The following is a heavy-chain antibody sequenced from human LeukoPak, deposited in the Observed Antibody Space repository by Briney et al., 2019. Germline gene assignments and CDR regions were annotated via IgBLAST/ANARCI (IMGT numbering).Heavy chain of an antibody. V-gene: IGHV3-53*01. D-gene: IGHD6-13*01. CDR1: GFTFSSYG. CDR2: IYSGGST. Sequence: GGSLRLSCAASGFTFSSYGMSWVRQAPGKGLEWVSVIYSGGSTYYADCVKGRFNISRDNSKNTLYLQMNSLRAEDTAVYYCSRGSSSWFHYYYYYYLDVWGKGTTVTISS. J-gene: IGHJ6*03. CDR3: SRGSSSWFHYYYYYYLDV.